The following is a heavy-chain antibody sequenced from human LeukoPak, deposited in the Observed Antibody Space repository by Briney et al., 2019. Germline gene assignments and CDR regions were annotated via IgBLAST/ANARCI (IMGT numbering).Heavy chain of an antibody. CDR2: ISAYNGNT. V-gene: IGHV1-18*01. Sequence: ASVTVSCKASGYTFTSYGISWVRQAPGQGLEWMGWISAYNGNTNYAQKLQGRVTMTTDTSTSTAYMELRSLRSDDTAVYYCARAPLLWFGEPTPTHFDYWGQGTLVTVSS. CDR3: ARAPLLWFGEPTPTHFDY. J-gene: IGHJ4*02. CDR1: GYTFTSYG. D-gene: IGHD3-10*01.